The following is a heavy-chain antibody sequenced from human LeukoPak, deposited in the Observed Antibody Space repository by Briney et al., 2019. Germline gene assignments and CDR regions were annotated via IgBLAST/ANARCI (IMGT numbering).Heavy chain of an antibody. CDR3: AKDFSGSGWYY. J-gene: IGHJ4*02. CDR2: ISGSGGST. D-gene: IGHD6-19*01. Sequence: GGSLRLSCAASGFTFSRYAMSWVRQAPGKGLEWVSAISGSGGSTYYADSVKGRFTISRDNSKNTLYLQMNSLRAEDTAVYYCAKDFSGSGWYYWGQGTLVTVSS. V-gene: IGHV3-23*01. CDR1: GFTFSRYA.